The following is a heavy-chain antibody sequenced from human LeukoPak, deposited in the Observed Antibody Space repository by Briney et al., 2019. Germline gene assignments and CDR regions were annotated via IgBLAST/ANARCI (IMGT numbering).Heavy chain of an antibody. CDR3: TARRGGSRLDY. D-gene: IGHD1-26*01. Sequence: GGSLRLSCTASGFTFGDYAMSWVRQAPGKGRAWVGFIRSKAYGGTTEYAASVKGRFTISREDSNSVAYVQMNSLKTEDTAVYYCTARRGGSRLDYWGQGTLVTVSS. V-gene: IGHV3-49*04. J-gene: IGHJ4*02. CDR2: IRSKAYGGTT. CDR1: GFTFGDYA.